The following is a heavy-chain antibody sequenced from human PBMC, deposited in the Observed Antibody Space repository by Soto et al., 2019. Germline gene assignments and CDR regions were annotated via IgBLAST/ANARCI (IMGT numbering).Heavy chain of an antibody. CDR1: GGSISSSSYY. CDR3: ARAGGYDFWSGTTGWFDP. V-gene: IGHV4-39*01. CDR2: IYYSGST. Sequence: SETLSLTCTVSGGSISSSSYYWGWIRQPPGKGLEWIGSIYYSGSTYYNPSLKSRVTISVDTSKNQFSLKLSSVTAADTAVYYCARAGGYDFWSGTTGWFDPWGQGTLVTVSS. J-gene: IGHJ5*02. D-gene: IGHD3-3*01.